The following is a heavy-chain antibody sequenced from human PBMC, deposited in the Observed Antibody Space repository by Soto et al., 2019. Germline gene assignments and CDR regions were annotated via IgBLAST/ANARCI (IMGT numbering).Heavy chain of an antibody. CDR1: GGSISSGGYY. Sequence: SETLSLTCTVSGGSISSGGYYWSWIRQHPGKGLEWIGYIYYSGSTYYNPSLKSRVTISVDTSKNQFSLKLSSVTAADTAVYYCARGLVVVAATPDYWGQGTLVNVSS. CDR2: IYYSGST. J-gene: IGHJ4*02. D-gene: IGHD2-15*01. CDR3: ARGLVVVAATPDY. V-gene: IGHV4-31*03.